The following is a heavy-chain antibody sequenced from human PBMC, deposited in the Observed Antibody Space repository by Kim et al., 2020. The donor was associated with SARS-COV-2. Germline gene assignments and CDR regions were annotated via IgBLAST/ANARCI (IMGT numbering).Heavy chain of an antibody. D-gene: IGHD2-15*01. CDR2: K. CDR3: ARDISAHSAAY. Sequence: KNYADAVKGRFSISRDNSKHTLYLQMNSLRAEDTAVYYCARDISAHSAAYWGQGTLVTVSS. V-gene: IGHV3-33*01. J-gene: IGHJ4*02.